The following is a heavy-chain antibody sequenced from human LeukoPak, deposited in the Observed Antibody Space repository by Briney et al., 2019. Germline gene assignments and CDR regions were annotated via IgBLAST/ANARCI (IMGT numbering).Heavy chain of an antibody. V-gene: IGHV4-34*01. CDR2: VNHYGSP. J-gene: IGHJ3*01. Sequence: SETLSLTCGVNGSSFSGHFWSWLRQPPGKGLEWIGEVNHYGSPNYNPSLKSRVTISVDASKNQFSLKLSSVTAADTAVYYCASLSSDPYGDYFGWGQGTMVTVSS. CDR3: ASLSSDPYGDYFG. D-gene: IGHD4-17*01. CDR1: GSSFSGHF.